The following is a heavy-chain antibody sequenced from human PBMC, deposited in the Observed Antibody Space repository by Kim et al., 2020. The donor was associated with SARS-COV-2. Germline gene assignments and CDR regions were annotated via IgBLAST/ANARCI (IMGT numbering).Heavy chain of an antibody. D-gene: IGHD2-2*01. V-gene: IGHV3-33*01. CDR2: IWYDGSNK. J-gene: IGHJ6*03. Sequence: GGSLRLSCAASGFTFSSYGMHWVRQAPGKGLEWVAVIWYDGSNKYYADSVKGRFTISRDNSKNTLYLQMNSLRAEDTAVYYCASAMYYYYMDVWGKGTTVTVSS. CDR1: GFTFSSYG. CDR3: ASAMYYYYMDV.